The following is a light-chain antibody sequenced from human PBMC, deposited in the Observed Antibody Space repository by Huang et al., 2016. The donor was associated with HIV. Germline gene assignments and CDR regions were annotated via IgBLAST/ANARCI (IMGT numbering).Light chain of an antibody. J-gene: IGKJ4*01. V-gene: IGKV4-1*01. CDR2: WAS. Sequence: DIVMTQSPDSLAVSLGERATINCKSSQSVLYSFNNTNFLAWYQQKPGQPPKLLIYWASTRESGVPDRFSGSGSETDFTLTITSLQAEDVAVYYCQQYYSTPLAFGGGSKVEIK. CDR3: QQYYSTPLA. CDR1: QSVLYSFNNTNF.